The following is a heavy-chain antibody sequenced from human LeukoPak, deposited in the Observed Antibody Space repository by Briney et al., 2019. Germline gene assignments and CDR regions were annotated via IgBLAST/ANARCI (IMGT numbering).Heavy chain of an antibody. J-gene: IGHJ2*01. CDR3: ARAPPGAGDFYWYFDL. Sequence: PSETLSLTCTVSGGSISSGGYYWSWIRQPAGKGLEWIGRIYTSGSTNYNPSLKSRVTISVDTSKNQFSLKLSSVTAADTAVYYCARAPPGAGDFYWYFDLWGRGTLVTVSS. CDR2: IYTSGST. V-gene: IGHV4-61*02. CDR1: GGSISSGGYY. D-gene: IGHD4-17*01.